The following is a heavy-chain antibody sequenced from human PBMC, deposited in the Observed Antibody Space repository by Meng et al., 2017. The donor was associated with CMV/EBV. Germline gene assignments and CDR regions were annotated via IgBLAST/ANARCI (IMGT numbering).Heavy chain of an antibody. CDR1: GFTFSSYA. J-gene: IGHJ4*02. V-gene: IGHV3-23*01. CDR3: AKTSGRSQFDY. CDR2: ISGSGGST. Sequence: GESLKISCAASGFTFSSYAMSWVRQAPGKGLEWVSAISGSGGSTYYADSVKGRFTISRDNSKNTLYLQMNSLRAADTAVYYCAKTSGRSQFDYWGQGTLVTVS. D-gene: IGHD3-10*01.